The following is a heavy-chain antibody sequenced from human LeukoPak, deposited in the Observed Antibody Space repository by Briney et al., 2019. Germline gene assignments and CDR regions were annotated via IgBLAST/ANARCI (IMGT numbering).Heavy chain of an antibody. CDR2: IYTSGNT. J-gene: IGHJ4*02. CDR3: ARDSYYFGSGNYPFDY. D-gene: IGHD3-10*01. CDR1: GGSISSYY. V-gene: IGHV4-4*07. Sequence: SETLSLTRTVSGGSISSYYWSWIRQPAGKGLEWIGRIYTSGNTNYNPSLKSRVTMSVDTSKNQFSLKLSSVTAADTAIYYCARDSYYFGSGNYPFDYWGQGTLVTVSS.